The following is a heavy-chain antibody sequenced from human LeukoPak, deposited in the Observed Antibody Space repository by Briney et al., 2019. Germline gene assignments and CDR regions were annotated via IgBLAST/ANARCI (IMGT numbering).Heavy chain of an antibody. D-gene: IGHD2-15*01. Sequence: ASVKVSCKASGYTFTSYYMHWLRQAPGQGLEWMGIINPSGGSTSYAQKFQGRVTMTRDTSTSTVYMELSSLRSEDTAVYYCATESVGYCSGGSCYSADPWGQGTLATVSS. CDR1: GYTFTSYY. CDR3: ATESVGYCSGGSCYSADP. J-gene: IGHJ5*02. CDR2: INPSGGST. V-gene: IGHV1-46*01.